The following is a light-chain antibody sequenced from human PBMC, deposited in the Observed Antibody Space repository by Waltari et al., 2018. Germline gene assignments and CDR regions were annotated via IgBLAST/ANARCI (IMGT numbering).Light chain of an antibody. CDR3: QQRSHFYT. Sequence: EIILKQSPVTLSSSPGERATLSCRARQSVGSTLVWYQHKPGQPPRLLIYNASKRATGISDRFSGTGSGTDFTLTISSLEPEDFAVYYCQQRSHFYTFGPGTRVDVK. V-gene: IGKV3-11*01. J-gene: IGKJ3*01. CDR1: QSVGST. CDR2: NAS.